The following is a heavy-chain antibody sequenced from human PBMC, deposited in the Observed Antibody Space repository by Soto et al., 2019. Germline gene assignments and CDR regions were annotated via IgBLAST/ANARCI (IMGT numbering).Heavy chain of an antibody. CDR1: GGSISSGGYY. D-gene: IGHD1-26*01. V-gene: IGHV4-31*03. Sequence: SETLSLTCTVSGGSISSGGYYWSWIRQHPGKGLEWMGYIYYSGSTYYNPSLKSRVTISVDTSKNQFSLKLRSVTAADTAVYYCAKKGSPSGDHKNWYFDLWGRGALVTVS. J-gene: IGHJ2*01. CDR3: AKKGSPSGDHKNWYFDL. CDR2: IYYSGST.